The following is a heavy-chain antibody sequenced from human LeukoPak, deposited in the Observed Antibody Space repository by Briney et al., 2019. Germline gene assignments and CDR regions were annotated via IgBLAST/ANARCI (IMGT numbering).Heavy chain of an antibody. CDR1: GYSFTTYW. J-gene: IGHJ4*02. CDR3: AREGMALDY. V-gene: IGHV5-51*01. D-gene: IGHD5-24*01. Sequence: GESLKISCRGSGYSFTTYWIGWVRQMPGKGLEWVGIIYPGDSDTRYTPSFQGQVTMSADKSISTAYLQWSSLKASDTARYYCAREGMALDYWGQGTLVTVSS. CDR2: IYPGDSDT.